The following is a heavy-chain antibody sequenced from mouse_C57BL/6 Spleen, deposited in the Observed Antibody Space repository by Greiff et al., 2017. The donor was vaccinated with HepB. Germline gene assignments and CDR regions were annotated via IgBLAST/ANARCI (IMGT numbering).Heavy chain of an antibody. V-gene: IGHV1-26*01. CDR3: ARNSVDYCSSFAY. CDR1: GYTFTDYY. J-gene: IGHJ3*01. CDR2: INPNNGGT. D-gene: IGHD1-1*01. Sequence: EVQLQQSGPELVKPGASVKISCKASGYTFTDYYMNWVKQSHGKSLEWIGDINPNNGGTSYNQKFKGKATLTVDKSSSTAYMELRSLTSEDSAVYYCARNSVDYCSSFAYWGQGTLVTVSA.